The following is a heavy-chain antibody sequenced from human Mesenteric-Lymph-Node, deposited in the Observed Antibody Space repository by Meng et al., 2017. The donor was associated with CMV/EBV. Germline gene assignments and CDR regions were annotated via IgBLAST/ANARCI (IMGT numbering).Heavy chain of an antibody. CDR3: AKDLTYYDFWSGYYLISDAFDI. V-gene: IGHV3-23*01. J-gene: IGHJ3*02. D-gene: IGHD3-3*01. CDR1: GFTVSSNY. CDR2: ISGSGGST. Sequence: GESLKISCAASGFTVSSNYMSWVRQAPGKGLEWVSAISGSGGSTYYADYVKGRFTISGDNSKNTLYLQMNSLRAEDTAVYYCAKDLTYYDFWSGYYLISDAFDIWGQGTMVTVSS.